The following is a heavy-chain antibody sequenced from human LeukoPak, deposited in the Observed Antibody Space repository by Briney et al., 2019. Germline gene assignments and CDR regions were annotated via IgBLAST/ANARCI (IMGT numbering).Heavy chain of an antibody. J-gene: IGHJ6*02. V-gene: IGHV1-46*01. CDR2: INPSGDNT. CDR1: GDTFISHY. CDR3: ARDGLGRGYDFWSGYYTNYYYYYGMDV. Sequence: ASVKVSCKASGDTFISHYMHWVRQAPGQGLEWMGIINPSGDNTNYAQKFQGRFTMARDTSTSTVYMELSGLRSEDTAVYYCARDGLGRGYDFWSGYYTNYYYYYGMDVWGQGTTVTVSS. D-gene: IGHD3-3*01.